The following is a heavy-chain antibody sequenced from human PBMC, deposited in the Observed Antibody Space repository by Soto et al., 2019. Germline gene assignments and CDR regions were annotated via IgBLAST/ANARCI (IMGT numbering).Heavy chain of an antibody. J-gene: IGHJ4*02. CDR1: GYNFTNYG. CDR2: ISASNGNT. Sequence: QVQLVQSGAEVKKPGASVRVSCKASGYNFTNYGISWVRQAPGQGLEWMAWISASNGNTNFAQKFLGRVTVTTDRSTPTAYMAMRRLKSGDTAVYYCAREPCSADDCYLDHWGQGTLVTVSS. D-gene: IGHD2-21*02. V-gene: IGHV1-18*04. CDR3: AREPCSADDCYLDH.